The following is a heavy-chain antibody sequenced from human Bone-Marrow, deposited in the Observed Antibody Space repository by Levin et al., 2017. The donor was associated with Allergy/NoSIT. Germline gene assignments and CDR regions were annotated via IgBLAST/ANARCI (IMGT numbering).Heavy chain of an antibody. CDR2: ISPTGGST. Sequence: ASVKVSCKGSGYTFSHYYIHWVRQAPGQGLEWLGVISPTGGSTSYAQKFQGRVSMTSDTSANPLYMELRSLRSDDTGVYYCPRDTANVFSSGWYPIDAFDIWGQGTRVTVSS. CDR1: GYTFSHYY. CDR3: PRDTANVFSSGWYPIDAFDI. J-gene: IGHJ3*02. V-gene: IGHV1-46*01. D-gene: IGHD6-19*01.